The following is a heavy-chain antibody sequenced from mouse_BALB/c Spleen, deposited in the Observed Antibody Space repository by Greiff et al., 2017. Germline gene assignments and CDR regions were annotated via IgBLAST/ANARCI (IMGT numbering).Heavy chain of an antibody. CDR1: GFTFSSYA. V-gene: IGHV5-9-4*01. Sequence: EVQGVESGGGLVKPGGSLKLSCAASGFTFSSYAMSWVRQSPEKRLEWVAEISSGGSYTYYPDTVTGRFTISRDNAKNTLYLEMSSLRSEDTAMYYCARRAMITGSFDYWGQGTTLTVSS. CDR2: ISSGGSYT. CDR3: ARRAMITGSFDY. D-gene: IGHD2-4*01. J-gene: IGHJ2*01.